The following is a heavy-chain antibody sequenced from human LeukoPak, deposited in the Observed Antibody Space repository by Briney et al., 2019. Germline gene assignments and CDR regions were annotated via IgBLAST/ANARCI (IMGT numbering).Heavy chain of an antibody. V-gene: IGHV4-34*01. Sequence: SETLSLTCAVYGGSFSGYYWSWIRQPPGKGLEWIAEINHSGSTNYNPPLKSRVTISVDTSKNQFSLKLSSVTAADTAVYYCASRDYYDSSYTAYWGQGTLVTVSS. CDR1: GGSFSGYY. J-gene: IGHJ4*02. D-gene: IGHD3-22*01. CDR3: ASRDYYDSSYTAY. CDR2: INHSGST.